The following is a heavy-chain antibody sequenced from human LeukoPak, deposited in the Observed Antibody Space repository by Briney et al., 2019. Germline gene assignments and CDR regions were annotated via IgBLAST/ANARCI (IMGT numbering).Heavy chain of an antibody. CDR3: ARVRAAAGINWYFDL. CDR1: GFTFSNYD. Sequence: GGSLRLSCAVSGFTFSNYDMHWVRQVTGKGLEWVSAIGTAGDTYYLDSVKGRFTISREDAKSSSYLQMNSLRAGDTAVYYCARVRAAAGINWYFDLWGRGTLVTVSS. J-gene: IGHJ2*01. V-gene: IGHV3-13*04. CDR2: IGTAGDT. D-gene: IGHD6-13*01.